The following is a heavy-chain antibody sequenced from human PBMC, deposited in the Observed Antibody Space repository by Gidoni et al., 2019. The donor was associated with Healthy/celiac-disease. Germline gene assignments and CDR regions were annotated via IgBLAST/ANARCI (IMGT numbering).Heavy chain of an antibody. CDR2: IKSKTDGGTT. CDR1: GFTFSNAW. V-gene: IGHV3-15*07. CDR3: TIGYSGYDYYYYYGMDV. D-gene: IGHD5-12*01. Sequence: EVQLVESGGGLVKPGGSLRLSCAASGFTFSNAWMNWVRQAPGKGLEWVGRIKSKTDGGTTDYAAPVKGRFTISRDDSKNTLYLQMNSLKTEDTAVYYCTIGYSGYDYYYYYGMDVWGQGTTVIVSS. J-gene: IGHJ6*02.